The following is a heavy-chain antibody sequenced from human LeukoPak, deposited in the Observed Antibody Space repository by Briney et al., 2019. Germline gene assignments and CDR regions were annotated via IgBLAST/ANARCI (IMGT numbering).Heavy chain of an antibody. D-gene: IGHD3-3*01. Sequence: GGSLRLSCAASGFTFSSYEMNCVRQAPGKGLEWVSYISSSGSTIYYADSVKGRFTISRDNAKNSLYLQMNSLRAEDTAVYYCARAPISYYDFWSGPTWFDPWGQGTLVTVSS. CDR3: ARAPISYYDFWSGPTWFDP. CDR2: ISSSGSTI. CDR1: GFTFSSYE. V-gene: IGHV3-48*03. J-gene: IGHJ5*02.